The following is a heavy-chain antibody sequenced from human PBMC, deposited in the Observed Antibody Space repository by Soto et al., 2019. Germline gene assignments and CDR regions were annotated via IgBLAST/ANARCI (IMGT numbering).Heavy chain of an antibody. CDR1: GFTFSSCG. D-gene: IGHD3-22*01. J-gene: IGHJ5*02. CDR3: AKARSDSSGYPNWFDP. CDR2: ISYDGSNK. Sequence: GGSLRLSCAASGFTFSSCGMHWVRQAPGKGLEWVAVISYDGSNKYYADSVKGRFTISRDNSKNTLYLQMNSLRAEDTAVYYCAKARSDSSGYPNWFDPWGQGTLVTV. V-gene: IGHV3-30*18.